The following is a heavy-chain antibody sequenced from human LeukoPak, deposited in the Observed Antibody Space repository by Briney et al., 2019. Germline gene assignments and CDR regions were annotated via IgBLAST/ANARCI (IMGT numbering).Heavy chain of an antibody. CDR2: INHSGST. CDR1: GGSFSGYY. V-gene: IGHV4-34*01. J-gene: IGHJ4*02. D-gene: IGHD3-22*01. Sequence: SETLSLTCAVYGGSFSGYYWSWIRQPPGKGLGWIGEINHSGSTNYNPSLKSRVTISVDTSKNQFSLKLSSVTAADTAVYYCARGTSGDYYDLLSDTYFDYWGQGTLVTVSS. CDR3: ARGTSGDYYDLLSDTYFDY.